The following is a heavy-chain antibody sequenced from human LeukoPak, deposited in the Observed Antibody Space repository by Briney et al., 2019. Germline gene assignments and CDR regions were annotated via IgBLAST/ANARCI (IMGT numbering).Heavy chain of an antibody. CDR3: ARESIAARMLGY. Sequence: ASVKVSCKASGYTFTGYYMHWLRQAPGQGLEWMGRINPNSGGTNYAQKFQGRVTMTRDTSISTAYMELSRLRSDDTAVYYCARESIAARMLGYWGQGTLVTVSS. CDR1: GYTFTGYY. CDR2: INPNSGGT. J-gene: IGHJ4*02. D-gene: IGHD6-6*01. V-gene: IGHV1-2*06.